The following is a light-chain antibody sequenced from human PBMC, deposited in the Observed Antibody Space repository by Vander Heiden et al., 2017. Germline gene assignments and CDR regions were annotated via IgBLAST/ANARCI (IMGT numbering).Light chain of an antibody. CDR1: QIISSY. J-gene: IGKJ3*01. Sequence: DIQMTQSPSSLSASVRDRVTITCRASQIISSYLKWYQQKPGKAPKHLIYGASSLQSRVPSRFSGSGSRTDFTLTISSLQPEDFATYYCQQSYSIPRTFGPGTKVDIK. CDR2: GAS. V-gene: IGKV1-39*01. CDR3: QQSYSIPRT.